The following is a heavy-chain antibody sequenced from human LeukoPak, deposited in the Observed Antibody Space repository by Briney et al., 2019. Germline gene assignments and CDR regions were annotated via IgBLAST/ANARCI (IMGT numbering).Heavy chain of an antibody. J-gene: IGHJ4*02. Sequence: GGSLRLSCAASGFTVSSNYMSWVRQAPGKGLEWVAFIRYDGSNKYYADSVKGRFTISRDNSKNTLYLQMNSLRAEDTAVYYCANLDYYDSSGYRYYFDYWGQGTLVTVSS. D-gene: IGHD3-22*01. CDR1: GFTVSSNY. CDR3: ANLDYYDSSGYRYYFDY. CDR2: IRYDGSNK. V-gene: IGHV3-30*02.